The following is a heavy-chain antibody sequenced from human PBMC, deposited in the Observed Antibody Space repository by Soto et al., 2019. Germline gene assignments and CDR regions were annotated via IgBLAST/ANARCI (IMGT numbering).Heavy chain of an antibody. V-gene: IGHV1-18*01. CDR2: ISAYNGNT. CDR1: GYTFTSYG. J-gene: IGHJ4*02. CDR3: SRVISRIQLWADLDY. D-gene: IGHD5-18*01. Sequence: QVQLVQSGAEVKKPGASVKVSCKASGYTFTSYGISWVRQAPGQGLEWMGWISAYNGNTNYAQKLQGRVTMTTDTSTSTAYMELRSLRSDDTAVYYCSRVISRIQLWADLDYWGQGTLVTVSS.